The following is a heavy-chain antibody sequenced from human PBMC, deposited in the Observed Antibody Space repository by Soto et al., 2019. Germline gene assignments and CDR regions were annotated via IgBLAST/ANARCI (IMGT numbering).Heavy chain of an antibody. CDR1: CGSISSYY. D-gene: IGHD3-3*01. J-gene: IGHJ4*02. V-gene: IGHV4-59*01. Sequence: ETLSLPGTVSCGSISSYYWSWIRQPPGKGLDWIGYIYYSGSTNYNPSLKSRVTISVDTSKNQFSLKLSSVTAADTAVYYCARSAPREWVTLVRDWGQGTLVTVSS. CDR2: IYYSGST. CDR3: ARSAPREWVTLVRD.